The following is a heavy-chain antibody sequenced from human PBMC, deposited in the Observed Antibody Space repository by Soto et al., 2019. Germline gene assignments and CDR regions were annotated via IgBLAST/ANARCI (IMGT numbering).Heavy chain of an antibody. V-gene: IGHV1-2*02. Sequence: ASVEVSCKASGYTFTGYYMHWVRQAPGQGLEWMGWINPNSGGTNYAQKFQGRVTMTRDTSISTAYMELSRLRSDDTAVYYCARESGGYSGYETSTCLDYWGQGTLVTVSS. D-gene: IGHD5-12*01. J-gene: IGHJ4*02. CDR2: INPNSGGT. CDR1: GYTFTGYY. CDR3: ARESGGYSGYETSTCLDY.